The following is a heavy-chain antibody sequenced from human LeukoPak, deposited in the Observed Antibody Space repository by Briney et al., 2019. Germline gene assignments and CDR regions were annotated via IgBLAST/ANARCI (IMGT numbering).Heavy chain of an antibody. Sequence: GGSLRLSCAASGFTFDDYAMHWVRQAPGKGLEWVSGISWNSGSIGYADSVKGRFTISRDNAKNSLYLQMNSLRAEDTALYYCAKGSGDSSAWFQLFDYWGQGTLVTVSS. CDR1: GFTFDDYA. CDR3: AKGSGDSSAWFQLFDY. CDR2: ISWNSGSI. J-gene: IGHJ4*02. D-gene: IGHD6-19*01. V-gene: IGHV3-9*01.